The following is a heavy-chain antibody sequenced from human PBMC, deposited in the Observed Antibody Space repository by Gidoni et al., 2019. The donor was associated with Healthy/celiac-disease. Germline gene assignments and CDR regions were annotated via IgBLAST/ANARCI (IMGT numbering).Heavy chain of an antibody. CDR1: GLNFGDDA. V-gene: IGHV3-49*05. Sequence: EVQLVEAGGGWVKPGRARRRSWTASGLNFGDDARSWFRQAPGKGLEWVGFISSKAYGGTTEYAASVKGRFTISRDDSTSIAYLQMNSLKTEDTAVYYCTSDRYYYDSSGYYLDYWGQGTLVTVSS. CDR2: ISSKAYGGTT. D-gene: IGHD3-22*01. J-gene: IGHJ4*02. CDR3: TSDRYYYDSSGYYLDY.